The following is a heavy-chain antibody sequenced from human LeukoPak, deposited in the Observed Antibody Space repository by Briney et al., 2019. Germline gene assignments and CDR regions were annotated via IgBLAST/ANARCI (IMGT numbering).Heavy chain of an antibody. CDR3: ARGTGGAAAADFDP. Sequence: SETLSLTCTVSGGSISSDGYYWSWIRQHPGKGLEWIGAIYYTGSTYYNPSLKSRATISVDTSKNHFSLELTSVTAADTAVYYCARGTGGAAAADFDPWGQGTLVTVSS. CDR2: IYYTGST. D-gene: IGHD6-13*01. V-gene: IGHV4-31*03. CDR1: GGSISSDGYY. J-gene: IGHJ5*02.